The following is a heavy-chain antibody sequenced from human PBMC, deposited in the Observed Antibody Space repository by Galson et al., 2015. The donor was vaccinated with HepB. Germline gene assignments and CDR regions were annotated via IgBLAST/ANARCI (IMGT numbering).Heavy chain of an antibody. J-gene: IGHJ2*01. CDR1: GFTVSSNY. V-gene: IGHV3-53*01. CDR3: ARAQIAVAGTLYWYFDL. Sequence: SLRLSCAASGFTVSSNYVSWVRQAPGKGLEWVSVIYSGGSTYYADSVKGRFTISRDNSKNTLYLQMNSLKAEDTAVYYCARAQIAVAGTLYWYFDLWGRGTLVTVSS. D-gene: IGHD6-19*01. CDR2: IYSGGST.